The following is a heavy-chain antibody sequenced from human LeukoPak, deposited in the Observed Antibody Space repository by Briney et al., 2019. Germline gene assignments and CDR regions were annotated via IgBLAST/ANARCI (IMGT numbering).Heavy chain of an antibody. CDR2: INWCGRSI. V-gene: IGHV3-9*01. Sequence: GGSLRLSCAPSGLTFDIYAMHWDRQAPGKGLEWVSGINWCGRSITYADCAKGRFSISRESPKKSLHLKIDSLRAEDSALYYCIRGSVIMADFFDYWGEGTLVTVSS. J-gene: IGHJ4*02. D-gene: IGHD4/OR15-4a*01. CDR1: GLTFDIYA. CDR3: IRGSVIMADFFDY.